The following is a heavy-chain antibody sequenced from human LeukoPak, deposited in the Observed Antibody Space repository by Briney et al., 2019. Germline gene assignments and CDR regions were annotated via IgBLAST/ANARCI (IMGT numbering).Heavy chain of an antibody. V-gene: IGHV3-23*01. Sequence: PGGSLRLSCAASRFTFSSYAMSWVRQAPGKGLEWVSTISVSGGSTYYADSVKGRFTISRDNYKNTLYLQMNSLRAEDTAVYYCARGYSRAFDIWGQGTMVTVSS. J-gene: IGHJ3*02. D-gene: IGHD2-21*01. CDR1: RFTFSSYA. CDR2: ISVSGGST. CDR3: ARGYSRAFDI.